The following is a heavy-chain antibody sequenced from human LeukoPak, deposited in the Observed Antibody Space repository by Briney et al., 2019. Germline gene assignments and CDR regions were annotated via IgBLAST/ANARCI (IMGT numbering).Heavy chain of an antibody. CDR3: AREITVTRPFDY. CDR2: IYYSGST. CDR1: GGSISSYY. V-gene: IGHV4-39*02. J-gene: IGHJ4*02. D-gene: IGHD4-17*01. Sequence: SETLSLTCTVSGGSISSYYRGWIRQPPGKGLEWIGSIYYSGSTYYNPSLKSRVTISVDTSKNQFSLKLSSVTAADTAVYYCAREITVTRPFDYWGQGTLVTVSS.